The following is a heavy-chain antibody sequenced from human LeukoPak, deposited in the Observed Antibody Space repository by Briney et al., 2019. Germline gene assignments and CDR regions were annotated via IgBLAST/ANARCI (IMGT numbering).Heavy chain of an antibody. CDR3: AREWELHNWFDP. D-gene: IGHD1-26*01. Sequence: PGGSLRLSCAASGFTFSSYSMNWVRQAPGKGLEWVSSISSSSSYIYYADSVKGRFTISRDNAKNSLYLQMNSLRAEDTAVYYCAREWELHNWFDPWGQGTLVTVSS. CDR1: GFTFSSYS. J-gene: IGHJ5*02. CDR2: ISSSSSYI. V-gene: IGHV3-21*01.